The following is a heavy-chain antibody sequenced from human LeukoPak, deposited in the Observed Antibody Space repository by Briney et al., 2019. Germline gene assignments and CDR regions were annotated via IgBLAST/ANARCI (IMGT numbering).Heavy chain of an antibody. Sequence: SGTLSLTCAVSGGSISSSNWWSWVRQPPGKGLEWIGEIYHSGSTNYNPSLKSRVTISVDKSKNQFSLKLSSVTAADMAVYYCARDTLAYDYVWGSYRYTEYWGQGTLVTVSS. CDR3: ARDTLAYDYVWGSYRYTEY. CDR1: GGSISSSNW. CDR2: IYHSGST. D-gene: IGHD3-16*02. V-gene: IGHV4-4*02. J-gene: IGHJ4*02.